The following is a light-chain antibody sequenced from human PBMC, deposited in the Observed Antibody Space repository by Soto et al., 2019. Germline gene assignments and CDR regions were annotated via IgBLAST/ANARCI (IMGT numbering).Light chain of an antibody. J-gene: IGKJ5*01. Sequence: DIQLTQSPSFLSASVGDRVTITCRASQGISSHLAWYQQQPGKAPKLLIYVASTLQSGVPSRFSDSGSGTEFTLTISGLQPEYFASYYCQQLNSYPTSFGQGTRLE. CDR1: QGISSH. V-gene: IGKV1-9*01. CDR3: QQLNSYPTS. CDR2: VAS.